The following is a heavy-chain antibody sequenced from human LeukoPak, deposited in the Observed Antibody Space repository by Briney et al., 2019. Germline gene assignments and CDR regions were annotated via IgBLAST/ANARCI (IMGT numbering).Heavy chain of an antibody. D-gene: IGHD3-16*01. Sequence: GGSLRLSCAASGFTFSSYGMSWVRQAPGRGLEWVSAISGSGGSTYYADSVKGRFTISRDNPKNTLYLQMNSLRAEDTAVYYCATSPRGGFIGVDYWGQGTLVTVSS. J-gene: IGHJ4*02. CDR1: GFTFSSYG. CDR2: ISGSGGST. CDR3: ATSPRGGFIGVDY. V-gene: IGHV3-23*01.